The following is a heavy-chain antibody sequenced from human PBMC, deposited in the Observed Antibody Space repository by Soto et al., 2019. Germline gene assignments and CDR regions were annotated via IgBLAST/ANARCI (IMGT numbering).Heavy chain of an antibody. V-gene: IGHV3-30*18. CDR1: GFTFSRYG. D-gene: IGHD3-10*01. Sequence: GGSLRLSCAASGFTFSRYGMHWVRQAPGKGLEWVAVISYDGSNKYYADSMKGRFTISRDNSKNTLYLQMNSLRAEDTAVYYCAKDLWFGEKPPRGMDVWGQGTTVTVSS. J-gene: IGHJ6*01. CDR3: AKDLWFGEKPPRGMDV. CDR2: ISYDGSNK.